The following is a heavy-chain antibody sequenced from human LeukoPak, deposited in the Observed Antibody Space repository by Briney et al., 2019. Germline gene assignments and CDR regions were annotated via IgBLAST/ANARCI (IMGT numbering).Heavy chain of an antibody. J-gene: IGHJ4*02. D-gene: IGHD4-17*01. CDR3: ARGFLSTVTPGY. Sequence: GGSLRLSCAASGFTFSSYGMHWVRQAPGKGLEWVAFIRYDGSNKYYADSVKGRFTISRDNSKNTLYLQMNSLRAEDTAVYYCARGFLSTVTPGYWGQGTLVTVSS. CDR1: GFTFSSYG. V-gene: IGHV3-30*02. CDR2: IRYDGSNK.